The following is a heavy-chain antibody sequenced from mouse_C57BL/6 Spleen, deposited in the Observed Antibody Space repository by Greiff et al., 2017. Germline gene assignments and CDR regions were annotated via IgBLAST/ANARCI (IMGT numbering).Heavy chain of an antibody. CDR3: ARGIYGNYVYWYFDV. Sequence: PFLFPPSHILSIPFTVSGFSLTSYGVHWVRQSPGKGLEWLGVIWSGGSTDYNAAFISRLSISKYNSKSQFFFKINSLQADDTAIYYCARGIYGNYVYWYFDVWGTGTTVTVSS. V-gene: IGHV2-2*01. J-gene: IGHJ1*03. CDR1: GFSLTSYG. CDR2: IWSGGST. D-gene: IGHD2-1*01.